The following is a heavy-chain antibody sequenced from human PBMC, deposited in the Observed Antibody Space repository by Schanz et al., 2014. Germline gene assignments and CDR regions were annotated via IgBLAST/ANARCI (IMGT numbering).Heavy chain of an antibody. Sequence: QVQLQESGPGLVKPSETLSLTCTVSGGSISSYYWSWIRQPPGKGLEWIGHRDSSGSTKYNPSLKSRVTISVDTSKKQFSLNLSSVPAADTAVYYCARGRVVPAAPEFDYWGQGILVTVSS. J-gene: IGHJ4*02. CDR3: ARGRVVPAAPEFDY. CDR1: GGSISSYY. D-gene: IGHD2-2*01. V-gene: IGHV4-59*01. CDR2: RDSSGST.